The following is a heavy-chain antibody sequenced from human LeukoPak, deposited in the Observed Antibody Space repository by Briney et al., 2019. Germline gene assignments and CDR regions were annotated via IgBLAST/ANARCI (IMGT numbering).Heavy chain of an antibody. V-gene: IGHV4-39*07. CDR2: LYYSGSN. CDR3: ARGGVLYYGSLDY. CDR1: GGSISNYY. Sequence: PSETLSLTCTVSGGSISNYYWSWLRQPPGKGLEWIGSLYYSGSNYYNPSLKSRVTISVDTSKNQFSLKLSSVTAADTAVYYCARGGVLYYGSLDYWGQGTLVTVSS. D-gene: IGHD2-8*01. J-gene: IGHJ4*02.